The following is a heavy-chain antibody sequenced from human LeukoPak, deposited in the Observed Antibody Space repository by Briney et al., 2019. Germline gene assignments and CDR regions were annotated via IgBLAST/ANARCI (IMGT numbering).Heavy chain of an antibody. J-gene: IGHJ4*02. CDR2: IYTSGST. D-gene: IGHD6-13*01. Sequence: SETLSLTCTVSGGSISSSSYYWSWIRQPAGTGLEWIGRIYTSGSTNYNPSLKSRVTMSLDTSKNQVSLNLRSVTAADTAVYYCARESSAAAGDYWGQGTLVTVSS. V-gene: IGHV4-61*02. CDR1: GGSISSSSYY. CDR3: ARESSAAAGDY.